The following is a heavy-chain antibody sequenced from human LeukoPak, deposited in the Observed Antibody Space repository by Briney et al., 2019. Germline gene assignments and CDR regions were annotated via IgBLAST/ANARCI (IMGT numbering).Heavy chain of an antibody. CDR2: INPGSGAT. V-gene: IGHV1-2*02. J-gene: IGHJ4*02. D-gene: IGHD3-22*01. CDR3: ARDERYDSSGYPFDY. CDR1: GYTFPRQY. Sequence: GASVKVSCKASGYTFPRQYIHWVRQAPGQGLEWMGWINPGSGATNYAQKFQGRVTMTRDTSISTAYMQLTSLRSDDTAVYYCARDERYDSSGYPFDYWGQGTLVTVSS.